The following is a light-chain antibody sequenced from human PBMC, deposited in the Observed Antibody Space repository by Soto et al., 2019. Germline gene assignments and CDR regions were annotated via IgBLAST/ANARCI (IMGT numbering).Light chain of an antibody. Sequence: QLVLTQSPSASASLGASVKLTCTLSSGHSSYAIAWHQQQPEKGPRYLMKVNSDGSHSKGDGIPDRFSGSSSGAERYLTISSLQSEDEADDCRQSWGTGLQAVFGGGTQLTVL. V-gene: IGLV4-69*01. CDR1: SGHSSYA. CDR2: VNSDGSH. J-gene: IGLJ7*01. CDR3: QSWGTGLQAV.